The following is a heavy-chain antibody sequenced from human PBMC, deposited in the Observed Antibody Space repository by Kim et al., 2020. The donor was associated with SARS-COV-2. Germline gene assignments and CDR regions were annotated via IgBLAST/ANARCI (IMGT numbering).Heavy chain of an antibody. CDR2: FYVGDST. CDR1: GFTVSSNY. Sequence: GGSLRLSCAASGFTVSSNYMSWVRQAPGKGLEWVSVFYVGDSTYYADSVRGRFTMSTDNSKNTLYLQMNSLRAEDTAIYYCARDPGGWAYYGMDVWGQGTTVTVSS. V-gene: IGHV3-53*01. D-gene: IGHD6-19*01. J-gene: IGHJ6*02. CDR3: ARDPGGWAYYGMDV.